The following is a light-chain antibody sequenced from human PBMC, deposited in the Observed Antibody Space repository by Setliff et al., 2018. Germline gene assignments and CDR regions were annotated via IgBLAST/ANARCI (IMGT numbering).Light chain of an antibody. V-gene: IGLV2-8*01. CDR1: SRDVGSSTF. Sequence: QSALTQPPSASGSPGQSLIISCTGTSRDVGSSTFVSWYQQHPGKAPKLLIYEISKRPSGVPDRFSGSKSGNTASLTVSGLQAEDEADYYCSSYAGTNNPYVFGSETKVTVL. CDR3: SSYAGTNNPYV. J-gene: IGLJ1*01. CDR2: EIS.